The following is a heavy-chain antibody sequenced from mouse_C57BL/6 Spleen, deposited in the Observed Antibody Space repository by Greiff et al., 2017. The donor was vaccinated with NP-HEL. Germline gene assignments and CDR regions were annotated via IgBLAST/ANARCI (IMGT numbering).Heavy chain of an antibody. Sequence: QVQLKQPGAELVKPGASVKVSCKASGYTFTSYWMHWVKQRPGQGLEWIGRIHPSDSDTNYNQKFKGKATLTVDNSASTAYMQLSSLTSEDSAVYYCAIEGRYSNYEFAYWGQGTLVTVSA. J-gene: IGHJ3*01. CDR2: IHPSDSDT. CDR1: GYTFTSYW. V-gene: IGHV1-74*01. CDR3: AIEGRYSNYEFAY. D-gene: IGHD2-5*01.